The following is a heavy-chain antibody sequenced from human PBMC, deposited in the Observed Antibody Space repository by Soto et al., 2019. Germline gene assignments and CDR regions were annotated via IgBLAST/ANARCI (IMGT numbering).Heavy chain of an antibody. CDR2: ISGSGGST. J-gene: IGHJ4*02. D-gene: IGHD6-6*01. Sequence: EVQLLESGGGLVQPGGSLRLSCAASGFTFSSYAMSWFRQAPGKGLEWVSAISGSGGSTYYADSVKGRFTISRDNSKNTLYLQMNSLRAEVTAVYYCAKKSEDSSSFYIDYWGQGTLVTVSS. V-gene: IGHV3-23*01. CDR3: AKKSEDSSSFYIDY. CDR1: GFTFSSYA.